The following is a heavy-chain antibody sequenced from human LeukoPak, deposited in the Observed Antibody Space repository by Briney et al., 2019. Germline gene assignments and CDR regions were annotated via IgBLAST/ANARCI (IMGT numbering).Heavy chain of an antibody. CDR2: IYHSGST. D-gene: IGHD2-21*01. J-gene: IGHJ4*02. Sequence: SETLSLTCTVSGYSISSGYYWGWIRQPPGKGLEWIGSIYHSGSTYYNPSLKSRVTISVDTSKNQFSLKLSSVTAADTAVYYCARECEDWRPPTPDYWGQGTLVTVSS. CDR1: GYSISSGYY. CDR3: ARECEDWRPPTPDY. V-gene: IGHV4-38-2*02.